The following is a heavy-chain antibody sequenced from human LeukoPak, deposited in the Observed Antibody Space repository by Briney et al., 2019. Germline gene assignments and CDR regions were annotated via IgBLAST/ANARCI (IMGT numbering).Heavy chain of an antibody. V-gene: IGHV1-3*01. CDR3: GKSAPSGFDP. CDR2: INAGNGDA. Sequence: GASVKVSCKASGYTFTTYAIHWVRPAPGRSLEWMGRINAGNGDAKYSQNFHDRITITRDTSASTVYMELTSLRSEDTAVYYCGKSAPSGFDPWGQGTLVTVSS. CDR1: GYTFTTYA. J-gene: IGHJ5*02.